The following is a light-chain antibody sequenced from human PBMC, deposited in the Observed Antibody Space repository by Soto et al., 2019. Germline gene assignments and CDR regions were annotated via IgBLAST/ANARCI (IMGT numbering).Light chain of an antibody. V-gene: IGKV3-20*01. CDR1: QSVSSNF. CDR3: QQYGTSPLT. Sequence: EIVLTQSPVTLSLSPGERASLSCRASQSVSSNFLAWYQQKPGQAPKLLIYGASRRATGIPDRFSGSGSGTDFTLTISRLEPEDFAVYYCQQYGTSPLTFGGGTKVDIK. CDR2: GAS. J-gene: IGKJ4*01.